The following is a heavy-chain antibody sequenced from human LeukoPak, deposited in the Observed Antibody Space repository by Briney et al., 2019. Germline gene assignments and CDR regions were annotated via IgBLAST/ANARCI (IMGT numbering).Heavy chain of an antibody. CDR1: GYTFTSYD. V-gene: IGHV1-8*01. D-gene: IGHD2-15*01. CDR2: MNPNSGNT. J-gene: IGHJ4*02. Sequence: ASVTVSCKASGYTFTSYDINWVRQATGQGLEWMGWMNPNSGNTGYAQKFQGRVTMTRNTSISTAYMELSSLRSEDTAVYYCARGWDCGGGSCYTNFDYWGQGTLVTVSS. CDR3: ARGWDCGGGSCYTNFDY.